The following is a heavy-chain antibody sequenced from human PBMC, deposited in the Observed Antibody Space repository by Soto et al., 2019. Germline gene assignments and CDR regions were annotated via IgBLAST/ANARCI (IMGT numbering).Heavy chain of an antibody. Sequence: QVQLVQSGAEVKKPGASVKVSCKASGYSFTSYGISWVRQAPGQGLEWMGWISAYNGNRKYAQKFQGRVTMTTDTSTSTAYRERRSLSSDDTAVYYCARDLGGVRDYWGQGTPVTVSS. J-gene: IGHJ4*02. D-gene: IGHD3-3*01. CDR3: ARDLGGVRDY. V-gene: IGHV1-18*01. CDR2: ISAYNGNR. CDR1: GYSFTSYG.